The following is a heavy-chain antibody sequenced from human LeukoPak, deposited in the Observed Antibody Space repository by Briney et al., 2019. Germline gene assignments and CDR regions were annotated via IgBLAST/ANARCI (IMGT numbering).Heavy chain of an antibody. CDR2: IIPIFGTA. V-gene: IGHV1-69*13. D-gene: IGHD3-9*01. Sequence: GASVKVSCKASGGTFSSYAISWVRQAPGQGLEWMGGIIPIFGTANYAQRFQGRVTITADESTSTAYMELSSLRSEDTAVYYCARGKKDYDTLTGDYWGQGTLVTVSS. CDR3: ARGKKDYDTLTGDY. J-gene: IGHJ4*02. CDR1: GGTFSSYA.